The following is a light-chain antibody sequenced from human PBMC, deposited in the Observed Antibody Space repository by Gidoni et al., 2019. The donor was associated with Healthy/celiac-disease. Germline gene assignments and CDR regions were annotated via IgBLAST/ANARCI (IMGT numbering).Light chain of an antibody. CDR3: QQRSNWPPEYT. Sequence: EIVLTQSPATLSLSPGERATLSCRANQSVSSYLAWYQQKPGQAPRRLIYDASNRATGIPARFSGSGSGTDFTLTISSLEPEDFAVYYCQQRSNWPPEYTFGQGTKLEIK. CDR1: QSVSSY. CDR2: DAS. J-gene: IGKJ2*01. V-gene: IGKV3-11*01.